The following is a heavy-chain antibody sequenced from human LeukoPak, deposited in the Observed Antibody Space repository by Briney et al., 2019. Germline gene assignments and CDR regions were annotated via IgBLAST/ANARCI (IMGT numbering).Heavy chain of an antibody. Sequence: SETLSLTCAVYGGSFSGYYWSWIPQPPGKGLEWIEEINHIGSTNYNPSLKSRVTISVDTSKNQFSLKLSSVTDADTAVYYCARGGVVAATFNHYYYGMDVWGQGTTVTVSS. CDR1: GGSFSGYY. CDR2: INHIGST. D-gene: IGHD2-15*01. J-gene: IGHJ6*02. V-gene: IGHV4-34*01. CDR3: ARGGVVAATFNHYYYGMDV.